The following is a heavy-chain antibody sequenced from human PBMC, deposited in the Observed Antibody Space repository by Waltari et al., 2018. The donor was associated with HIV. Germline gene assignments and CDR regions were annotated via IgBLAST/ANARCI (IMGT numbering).Heavy chain of an antibody. V-gene: IGHV3-33*01. CDR1: GFDLRTYA. CDR3: ARDPGYSVSYYYFDY. J-gene: IGHJ4*02. D-gene: IGHD5-12*01. CDR2: IRHDGSNI. Sequence: QVQLVESGGGVVQPGRSLRLSCGASGFDLRTYALPRGRPASGKGVEWIAVIRHDGSNIYYADSVKGRFTISRDNANKTLYLQMSSLRAEDSAVYYCARDPGYSVSYYYFDYWGQGTLVTVSS.